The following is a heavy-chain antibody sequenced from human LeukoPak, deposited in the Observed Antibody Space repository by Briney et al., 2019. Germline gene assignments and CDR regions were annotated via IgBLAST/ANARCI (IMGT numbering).Heavy chain of an antibody. CDR2: ISYDGSNK. Sequence: GRSLRLSCAASGFTFSSYAMHWVRQAPGKGLEWVAVISYDGSNKYYADSVKGRFTISRDNSKNTLYLQMNRLRAEDTAVYYCARGRFGELYDAFDIWSQGTVVTVSS. CDR1: GFTFSSYA. CDR3: ARGRFGELYDAFDI. V-gene: IGHV3-30-3*01. J-gene: IGHJ3*02. D-gene: IGHD3-10*01.